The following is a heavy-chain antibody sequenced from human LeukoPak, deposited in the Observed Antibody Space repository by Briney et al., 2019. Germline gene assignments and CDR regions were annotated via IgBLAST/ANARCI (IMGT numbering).Heavy chain of an antibody. D-gene: IGHD6-19*01. CDR2: IYSGGST. CDR1: GFTVSSSY. V-gene: IGHV3-66*01. Sequence: PGGSLRLSCAASGFTVSSSYMSWVRQAPGKGLEWVSVIYSGGSTYYADSVKGRFTISRDNSKNTLYLQMDSLRAEDTAVYYCAREASGWRPRGYYFDYWGQGTLVTVSS. J-gene: IGHJ4*02. CDR3: AREASGWRPRGYYFDY.